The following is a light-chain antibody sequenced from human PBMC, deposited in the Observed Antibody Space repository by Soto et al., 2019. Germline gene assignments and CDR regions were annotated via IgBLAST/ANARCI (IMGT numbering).Light chain of an antibody. CDR1: QSVLYSSNNKNY. CDR3: QQYYSTPQT. Sequence: DIVMTQSPDSLAVSLGERATINCKSSQSVLYSSNNKNYLGWYQQKPGLPPKLLIYWASTRESGVPDRFSGSGSGTDFTLTINSLQAEDVAVYYCQQYYSTPQTFGQGTKVEIK. V-gene: IGKV4-1*01. CDR2: WAS. J-gene: IGKJ1*01.